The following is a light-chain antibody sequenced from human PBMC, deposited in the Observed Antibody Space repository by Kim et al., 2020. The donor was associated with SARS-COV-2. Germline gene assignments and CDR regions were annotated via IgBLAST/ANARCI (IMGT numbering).Light chain of an antibody. CDR2: DAS. V-gene: IGKV1-5*01. Sequence: SAFVGDRVTITCRASQTVNNWLAWYQQKPGKAHKVLVFDASSLESGVPSTFSGSGSGTEFTLTITSLQPDDFATYYCQQYDIPPFTFGQGTKLEI. CDR3: QQYDIPPFT. CDR1: QTVNNW. J-gene: IGKJ2*01.